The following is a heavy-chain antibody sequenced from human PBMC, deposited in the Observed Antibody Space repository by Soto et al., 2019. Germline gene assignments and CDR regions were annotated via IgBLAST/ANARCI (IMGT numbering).Heavy chain of an antibody. CDR3: ASSSGPFY. D-gene: IGHD3-22*01. J-gene: IGHJ4*02. V-gene: IGHV3-30-3*01. CDR1: GFTVSSYA. Sequence: PGGSLRLSCAASGFTVSSYAMHWVRQAPGKGLEWVAVISYDGSNKYYADSVKGRFTISRDNSKNTLYLQMNSLRAEDTAVYYCASSSGPFYWGQGTLVTVSS. CDR2: ISYDGSNK.